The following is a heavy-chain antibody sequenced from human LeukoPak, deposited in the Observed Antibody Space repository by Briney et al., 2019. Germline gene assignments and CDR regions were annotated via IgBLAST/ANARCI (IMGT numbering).Heavy chain of an antibody. V-gene: IGHV3-15*07. Sequence: GGSLRLSCVVSGFTFSSYGFHWVRQAPGKGLEWVGRIKSKTDGGTTDYAAPVKGRFTISRDDSKNTLYLQMNSLKTEDTAVYYCTATYYDILTGYYTIDYWGQGTLVTVSS. CDR2: IKSKTDGGTT. CDR1: GFTFSSYG. CDR3: TATYYDILTGYYTIDY. J-gene: IGHJ4*02. D-gene: IGHD3-9*01.